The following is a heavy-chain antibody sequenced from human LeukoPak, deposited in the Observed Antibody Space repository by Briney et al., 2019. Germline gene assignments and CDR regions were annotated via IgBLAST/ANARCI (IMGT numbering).Heavy chain of an antibody. Sequence: GGSLRLSGAASGFTFSSYAMSWVRQAPGKGLEWVSAISGSGGSTYYADSVKGRFTISRDNSKNTLYLQMNSLRAEDTAVYYCAKSGKDSSGLFDYWGQGTLVTVSS. D-gene: IGHD3-22*01. CDR2: ISGSGGST. CDR1: GFTFSSYA. CDR3: AKSGKDSSGLFDY. J-gene: IGHJ4*02. V-gene: IGHV3-23*01.